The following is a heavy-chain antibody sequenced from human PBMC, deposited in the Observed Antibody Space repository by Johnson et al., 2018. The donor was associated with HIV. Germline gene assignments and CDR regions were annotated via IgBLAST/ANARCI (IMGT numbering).Heavy chain of an antibody. CDR1: GFTFSSYA. D-gene: IGHD4-17*01. CDR3: AKDHDYGDAFDI. V-gene: IGHV3-30-3*01. J-gene: IGHJ3*02. Sequence: VQLVESGGGLVQPGRSLKLSCAASGFTFSSYAMHWVRQAPGKGLEWVAVISYDGSNKYYADSVKGRFTISRDNSKNTLFLQMNSLRAEDTAVYYCAKDHDYGDAFDIWGQGTMVNVSA. CDR2: ISYDGSNK.